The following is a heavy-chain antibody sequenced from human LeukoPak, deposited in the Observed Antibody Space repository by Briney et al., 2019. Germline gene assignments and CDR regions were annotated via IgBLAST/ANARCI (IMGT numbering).Heavy chain of an antibody. CDR3: AKGSDSFWSGYSPTRS. D-gene: IGHD3-3*01. V-gene: IGHV3-30*18. CDR2: ISYDGSNK. Sequence: GGSLRLSCAASGFTFSSYGMHWVRQAPGKGLGWVAVISYDGSNKYYADSVKGRFTISRDNSKNTLYLQMNSLRAEDTAVYYCAKGSDSFWSGYSPTRSWGQGTLVTVSS. J-gene: IGHJ4*02. CDR1: GFTFSSYG.